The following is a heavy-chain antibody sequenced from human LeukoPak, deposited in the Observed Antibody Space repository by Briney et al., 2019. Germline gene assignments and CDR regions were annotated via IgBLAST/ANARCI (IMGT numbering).Heavy chain of an antibody. Sequence: SETLSLTCAVYGGSFSGYYWSWIRQPPGKGLEWIGEINYSGSTNYNPSLKSRVTISVDTSKNQFSLKLSSVTAADTAVYYCARARIAAANDYWGQGTLVTVSS. CDR3: ARARIAAANDY. V-gene: IGHV4-34*01. D-gene: IGHD6-13*01. CDR2: INYSGST. CDR1: GGSFSGYY. J-gene: IGHJ4*02.